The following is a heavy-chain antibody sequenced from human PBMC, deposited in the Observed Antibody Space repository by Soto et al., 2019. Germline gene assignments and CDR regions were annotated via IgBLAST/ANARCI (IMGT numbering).Heavy chain of an antibody. J-gene: IGHJ4*02. CDR3: ARVPTMIVVVIPSYDY. V-gene: IGHV1-18*01. Sequence: ALVKVSCKASGYTFTSYGISWVRQAPGQGLEWMGWISAYNGNTNYAQKLQGRVTMTTDTSTSTAYMELRSLRSDDTAVYYCARVPTMIVVVIPSYDYWGQGTLVTVS. CDR2: ISAYNGNT. D-gene: IGHD3-22*01. CDR1: GYTFTSYG.